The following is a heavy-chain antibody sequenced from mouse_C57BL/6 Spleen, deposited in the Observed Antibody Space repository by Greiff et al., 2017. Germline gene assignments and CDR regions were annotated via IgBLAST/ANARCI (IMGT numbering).Heavy chain of an antibody. CDR1: GYTFTSYW. Sequence: VQLQQPGAELVKPGASVKMSCTASGYTFTSYWITWVKQRPGQGLEWIGDIYPGSGSTNYTEKFKSKATLTVDTSSSTAYMQLSSLTSEDSAVXYCAIPYYYGSRGYFDVWGTGTTVTVSS. CDR2: IYPGSGST. J-gene: IGHJ1*03. CDR3: AIPYYYGSRGYFDV. D-gene: IGHD1-1*01. V-gene: IGHV1-55*01.